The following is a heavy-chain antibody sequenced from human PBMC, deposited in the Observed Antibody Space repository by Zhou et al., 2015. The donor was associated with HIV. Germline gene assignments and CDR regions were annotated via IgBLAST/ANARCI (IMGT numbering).Heavy chain of an antibody. V-gene: IGHV3-30*02. CDR3: AKAMYSSSPGDY. CDR1: GFTFSSYG. J-gene: IGHJ4*02. Sequence: QVKLVASGGGVVQPGRSLKLSCVASGFTFSSYGMHWVRQAPGKGLEWVAVIRYHGSNKYYGDSVKGRFTISRDNSKNTLYLQMNSLRAEDTAVYYCAKAMYSSSPGDYWGQGTLVTVSS. CDR2: IRYHGSNK. D-gene: IGHD6-13*01.